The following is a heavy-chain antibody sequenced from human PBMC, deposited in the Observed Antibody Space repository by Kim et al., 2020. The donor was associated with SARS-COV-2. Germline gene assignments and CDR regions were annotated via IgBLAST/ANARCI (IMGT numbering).Heavy chain of an antibody. Sequence: PSLKSRVTMSVDTSKNQFSLKLSAVTAADTAVYYCARDLYYDFWSGNLDYWGQGTLVTVSS. J-gene: IGHJ4*02. V-gene: IGHV4-4*07. CDR3: ARDLYYDFWSGNLDY. D-gene: IGHD3-3*01.